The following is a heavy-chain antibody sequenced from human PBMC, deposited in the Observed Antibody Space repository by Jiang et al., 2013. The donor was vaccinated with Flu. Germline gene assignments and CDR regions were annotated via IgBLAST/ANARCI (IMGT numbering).Heavy chain of an antibody. J-gene: IGHJ4*02. CDR2: IYPGDSDT. CDR3: ARNYDSSTYGFDY. D-gene: IGHD3-22*01. V-gene: IGHV5-51*01. CDR1: GYSFTTYW. Sequence: GAEVKKPGESLKISCKGSGYSFTTYWIGWVRQMPGKGLEWLGIIYPGDSDTRYSPSLQGQVTISADKSTSTAYLQWNGLKASDTAMYYCARNYDSSTYGFDYWGQGTLVTVSS.